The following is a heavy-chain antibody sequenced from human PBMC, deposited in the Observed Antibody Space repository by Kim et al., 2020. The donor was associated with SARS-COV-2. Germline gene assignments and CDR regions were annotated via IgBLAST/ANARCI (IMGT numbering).Heavy chain of an antibody. CDR2: ISGSGGST. Sequence: GGSLRLSCAASGFTFSSYAMSWVRQAPGKGLEWVSAISGSGGSTYYADSVKGRFTISRDNSKNTLYLQMNSLRAEDTAVYYCAKEGPYPPYYDSSGYPQGSDYWGQGTLVTVSS. J-gene: IGHJ4*02. V-gene: IGHV3-23*01. CDR3: AKEGPYPPYYDSSGYPQGSDY. D-gene: IGHD3-22*01. CDR1: GFTFSSYA.